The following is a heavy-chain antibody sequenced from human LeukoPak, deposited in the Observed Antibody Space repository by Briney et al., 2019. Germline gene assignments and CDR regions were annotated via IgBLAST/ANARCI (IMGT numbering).Heavy chain of an antibody. CDR1: GYSFTSYW. Sequence: GESLKISCKGSGYSFTSYWIAWVRQMPGKGLKWVGIIYPGDSYTTYSPSFQGQVTISADKSISTAYLQWRSLKASDTAMYYCARRSGSDALDIWGQGTMVTVSS. D-gene: IGHD3-10*01. CDR2: IYPGDSYT. J-gene: IGHJ3*02. V-gene: IGHV5-51*01. CDR3: ARRSGSDALDI.